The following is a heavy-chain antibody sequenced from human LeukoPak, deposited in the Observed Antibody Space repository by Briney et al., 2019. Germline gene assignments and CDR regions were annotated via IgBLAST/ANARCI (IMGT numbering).Heavy chain of an antibody. J-gene: IGHJ6*03. V-gene: IGHV4-39*01. CDR2: IYYSGST. Sequence: SETLSLTCTVSGGSISSSSYYWGWIRPPPGKGLEWIGSIYYSGSTYYNPSLKSRVTISVDTSKNQFSLKLSSVTAADTAIYYCGRGEYYYYYYYMDVWGKGTTVTVSS. CDR3: GRGEYYYYYYYMDV. CDR1: GGSISSSSYY. D-gene: IGHD2/OR15-2a*01.